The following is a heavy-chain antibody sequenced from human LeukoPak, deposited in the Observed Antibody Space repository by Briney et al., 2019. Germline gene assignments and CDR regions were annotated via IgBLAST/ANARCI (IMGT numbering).Heavy chain of an antibody. CDR1: GFTFSSYT. D-gene: IGHD6-19*01. V-gene: IGHV3-21*01. CDR3: ARGFGSGWYAEYFQH. J-gene: IGHJ1*01. CDR2: ISSSRSYI. Sequence: GGSLRLSCPASGFTFSSYTMNWVRQAPGKGLEWVSSISSSRSYIYYADSVKGRFTISRDNAKNSLYLQMNSLRAEDTAVYYCARGFGSGWYAEYFQHWGQGTLVTVSS.